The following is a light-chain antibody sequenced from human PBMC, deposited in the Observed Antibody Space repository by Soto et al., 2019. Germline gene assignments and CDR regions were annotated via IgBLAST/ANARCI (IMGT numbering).Light chain of an antibody. CDR1: QSVSSSY. CDR2: GAS. V-gene: IGKV3D-15*01. CDR3: QQYNNWPPIT. Sequence: EIVMTQSPATLSVSPGERATLSCRAIQSVSSSYLAWYQQKPGQAPRLLIYGASSRATGIPDRFSGSGSGTDFTLTISSLQSEDFAVYYCQQYNNWPPITFGQGTRLEI. J-gene: IGKJ5*01.